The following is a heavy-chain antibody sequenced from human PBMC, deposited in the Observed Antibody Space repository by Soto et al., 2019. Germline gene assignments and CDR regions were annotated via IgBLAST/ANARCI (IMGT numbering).Heavy chain of an antibody. D-gene: IGHD5-18*01. CDR2: ISGSGGST. Sequence: EVQLLESGGGLVQPGGSLRLSCAASGFTFSSYAMSWVRQAPGKGLEWVSAISGSGGSTYYADSVKGRFTISRDNSKNPAYLKMNSLRAEDTAVYYCAKDQVQLWFRDFDYWGQGTLVTVSS. V-gene: IGHV3-23*01. J-gene: IGHJ4*02. CDR3: AKDQVQLWFRDFDY. CDR1: GFTFSSYA.